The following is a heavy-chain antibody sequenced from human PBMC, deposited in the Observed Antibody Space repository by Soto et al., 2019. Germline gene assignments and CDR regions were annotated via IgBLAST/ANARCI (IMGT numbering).Heavy chain of an antibody. CDR2: ISGSGGST. V-gene: IGHV3-23*01. CDR3: AKDMGSLVTAGNFDY. J-gene: IGHJ4*01. CDR1: GFTFSSYA. Sequence: GGSLRLSCAASGFTFSSYAMSWVRQAPGKGREWVSAISGSGGSTYYADSVKGRFTISRDNSKNTLYLQMNSLRAEDTAVYYCAKDMGSLVTAGNFDYWGQGTLVTVSS. D-gene: IGHD2-2*01.